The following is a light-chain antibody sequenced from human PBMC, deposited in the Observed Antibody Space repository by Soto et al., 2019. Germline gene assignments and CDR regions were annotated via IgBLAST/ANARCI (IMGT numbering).Light chain of an antibody. Sequence: AIQMTQSPSSLSTSVGDRVTITCRASQGISFDVAWYQQKPGKAPKLLIYAASSLQSGVPSTFSGSGSGTEFTLTISSLQPDDFSSYYCQHYFRYPWTFGQGTKV. V-gene: IGKV1-6*01. CDR3: QHYFRYPWT. CDR1: QGISFD. CDR2: AAS. J-gene: IGKJ1*01.